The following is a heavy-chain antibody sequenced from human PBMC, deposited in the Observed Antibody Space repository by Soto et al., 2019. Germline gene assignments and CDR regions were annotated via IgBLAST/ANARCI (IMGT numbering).Heavy chain of an antibody. CDR2: IYYSGRT. CDR1: GGSISSGDYY. J-gene: IGHJ4*02. CDR3: ASRKSSPYFDY. Sequence: PSETLSLTCTVSGGSISSGDYYWSWIRQPPGKGLEWIGYIYYSGRTYYNPSLKSRVTISVDTSKNQFSLKLSSVTAADTAVYYCASRKSSPYFDYWGQGTLVTVSS. V-gene: IGHV4-30-4*01. D-gene: IGHD3-10*01.